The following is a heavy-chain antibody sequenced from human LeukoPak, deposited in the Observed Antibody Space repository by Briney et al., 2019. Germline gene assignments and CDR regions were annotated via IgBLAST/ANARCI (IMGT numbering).Heavy chain of an antibody. CDR2: ISYDGSNK. Sequence: GGSLRLSCAASGFTFSSYGMHWVRQAPGKGLEWVAVISYDGSNKYYADSVKGRFTISRDKSKNTLYLQMNSLRAEDTAVYYCAKDGAVVVVVAATKLQYYFDYWGQGTLVTVSS. CDR3: AKDGAVVVVVAATKLQYYFDY. D-gene: IGHD2-15*01. CDR1: GFTFSSYG. V-gene: IGHV3-30*18. J-gene: IGHJ4*02.